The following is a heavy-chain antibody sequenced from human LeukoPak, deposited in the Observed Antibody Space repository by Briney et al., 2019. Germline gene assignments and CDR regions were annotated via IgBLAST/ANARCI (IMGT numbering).Heavy chain of an antibody. V-gene: IGHV4-61*02. CDR3: ARDSEYSSSWYEAFDY. D-gene: IGHD6-13*01. CDR2: IYTSGST. CDR1: GGSISSGDYY. J-gene: IGHJ4*02. Sequence: SETLSLTCTVSGGSISSGDYYWSWIRQPAGKGLEWIGRIYTSGSTNYNPSLKSRVTMSVDTSKNQFSLKLSSVTAADTAVYYCARDSEYSSSWYEAFDYWGQGTLVTVSS.